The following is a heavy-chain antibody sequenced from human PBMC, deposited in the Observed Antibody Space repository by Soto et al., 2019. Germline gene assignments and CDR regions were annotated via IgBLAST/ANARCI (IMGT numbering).Heavy chain of an antibody. J-gene: IGHJ5*02. D-gene: IGHD3-22*01. CDR1: GYSISSGYY. CDR2: IYHSGNI. Sequence: PSETLSLTCGVSGYSISSGYYWGWIRQPPGKGLEWIGSIYHSGNIYYNPSLKRRVTISVDTAKNQFSRKLSSVTAADTAVYYCARATYYYDSSGYSEEGWFDPWSQGTLVTVSS. V-gene: IGHV4-38-2*01. CDR3: ARATYYYDSSGYSEEGWFDP.